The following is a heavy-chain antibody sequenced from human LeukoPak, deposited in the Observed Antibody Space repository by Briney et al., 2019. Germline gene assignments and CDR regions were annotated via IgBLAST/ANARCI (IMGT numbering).Heavy chain of an antibody. Sequence: GESLKISCKGSGYSFTSYWIGWVRQMPGKGLEWMGIIYPVDSDTRSSTSFQGDVTISADTSISTAYLQWSGLKASDTAMYYCARGSTSYWFDPWGQGTLVTVSS. CDR2: IYPVDSDT. D-gene: IGHD2-2*01. V-gene: IGHV5-51*01. CDR3: ARGSTSYWFDP. J-gene: IGHJ5*02. CDR1: GYSFTSYW.